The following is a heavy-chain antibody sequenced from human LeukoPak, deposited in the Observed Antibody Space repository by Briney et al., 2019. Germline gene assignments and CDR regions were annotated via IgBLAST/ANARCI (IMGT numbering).Heavy chain of an antibody. D-gene: IGHD6-19*01. V-gene: IGHV4-34*01. Sequence: SETLSLTCAVYGGSFSGYYWSWIRQPPGKGLEWIGEINHSGSTNYNPSLKSRVTISVDTSKNQFSLKLSSVTAADTAVYYCARDGCSSGWYGVYFDYWGQGTLVTVSS. CDR1: GGSFSGYY. J-gene: IGHJ4*02. CDR2: INHSGST. CDR3: ARDGCSSGWYGVYFDY.